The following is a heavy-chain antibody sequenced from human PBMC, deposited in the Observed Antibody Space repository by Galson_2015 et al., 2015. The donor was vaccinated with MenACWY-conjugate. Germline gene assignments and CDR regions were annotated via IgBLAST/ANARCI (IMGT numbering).Heavy chain of an antibody. CDR3: SKSVEEVGNHEY. J-gene: IGHJ4*02. CDR1: GFSVTSYA. V-gene: IGHV3-23*01. Sequence: APSLGCAASGFSVTSYAMSWVRQAPGKGLEWVSTITGRGTWTEYADSVRGRFFISRDISKSTLYLEMNSLRVDDTALYYCSKSVEEVGNHEYWGQGTLVTVSA. D-gene: IGHD6-19*01. CDR2: ITGRGTWT.